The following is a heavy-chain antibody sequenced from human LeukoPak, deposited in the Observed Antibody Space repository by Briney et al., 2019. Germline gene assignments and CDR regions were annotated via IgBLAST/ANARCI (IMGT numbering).Heavy chain of an antibody. V-gene: IGHV4-59*08. D-gene: IGHD3-10*01. CDR3: ARLIFLHGSPFFDY. J-gene: IGHJ4*02. CDR1: GGSISSYY. CDR2: IFYSGST. Sequence: SETLSLTCTVSGGSISSYYWNWIRQPPGKGLEWIGYIFYSGSTSYNSSLTSRVTISLDTSKNQFSLKLSSVTAADTAVYFCARLIFLHGSPFFDYWGQGLLVTVSS.